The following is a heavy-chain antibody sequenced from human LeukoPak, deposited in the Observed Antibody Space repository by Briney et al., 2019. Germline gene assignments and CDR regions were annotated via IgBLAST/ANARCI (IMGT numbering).Heavy chain of an antibody. CDR1: GFTFSSYA. Sequence: GGSLRLSCAASGFTFSSYAMHWVRQAPGKGLEWVAVISYDGSNKYYADSVKGRFTISRDNSKNTLYLQMNSLRAEDTAVYYCARELAVAGDDAFDIWAKGQWSPSLQ. CDR2: ISYDGSNK. D-gene: IGHD6-19*01. J-gene: IGHJ3*02. V-gene: IGHV3-30*04. CDR3: ARELAVAGDDAFDI.